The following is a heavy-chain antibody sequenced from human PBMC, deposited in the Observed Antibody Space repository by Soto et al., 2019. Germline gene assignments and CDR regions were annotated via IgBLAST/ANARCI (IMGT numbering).Heavy chain of an antibody. CDR1: GGTFSSYA. D-gene: IGHD3-10*01. Sequence: SVKVSCKASGGTFSSYAISWVRQAPGQGLEWMGGIIPIFGTANYAQKFQGRVTITRDTSASTAYMELSSLRSEDTAVYYCARDMGFGLSDYWGQGTLVTVSS. J-gene: IGHJ4*02. CDR3: ARDMGFGLSDY. CDR2: IIPIFGTA. V-gene: IGHV1-69*05.